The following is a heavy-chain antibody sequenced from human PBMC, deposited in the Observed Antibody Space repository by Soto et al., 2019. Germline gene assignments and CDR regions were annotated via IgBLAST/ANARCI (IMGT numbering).Heavy chain of an antibody. CDR1: GDGVSSNSAA. CDR2: TYYRSKWYN. CDR3: EREIGKRANYYGMDV. D-gene: IGHD1-26*01. J-gene: IGHJ6*02. Sequence: ALTCAISGDGVSSNSAAWNWIRQSPSRGLEWLGRTYYRSKWYNDYAVSVKSRITINPDTSKNQFSLQLNSVTPEDTAVYYCEREIGKRANYYGMDVWGQGTTVTVSS. V-gene: IGHV6-1*01.